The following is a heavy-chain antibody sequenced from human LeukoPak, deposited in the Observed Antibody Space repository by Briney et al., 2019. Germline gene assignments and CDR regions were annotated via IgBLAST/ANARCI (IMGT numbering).Heavy chain of an antibody. CDR1: GYTFTSYG. CDR2: ISAYNGNT. Sequence: GASVKVSCKASGYTFTSYGISWVRQAPGQGLEWMGWISAYNGNTNYAQKLQGRVTMTTDTSTSTAYMELRSLRSDDTAVYYCARTYYYDSSGYQSLGYWGQGTLVTVSS. D-gene: IGHD3-22*01. J-gene: IGHJ4*02. V-gene: IGHV1-18*01. CDR3: ARTYYYDSSGYQSLGY.